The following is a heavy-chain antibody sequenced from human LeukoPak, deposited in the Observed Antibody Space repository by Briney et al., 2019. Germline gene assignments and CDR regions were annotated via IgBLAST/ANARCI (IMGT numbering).Heavy chain of an antibody. D-gene: IGHD3-3*01. V-gene: IGHV4-4*02. CDR2: ISQSART. CDR3: ASNWSGYYPYYYYYGMDV. CDR1: GGSISNNW. Sequence: SGTLSLTCAVTGGSISNNWWTWVRQPPGKGLEWIGEISQSARTNYNPSLKSRVTISVDTSKNQFSLKLSSVTAADTAVYYCASNWSGYYPYYYYYGMDVWGQGPTVTVSS. J-gene: IGHJ6*02.